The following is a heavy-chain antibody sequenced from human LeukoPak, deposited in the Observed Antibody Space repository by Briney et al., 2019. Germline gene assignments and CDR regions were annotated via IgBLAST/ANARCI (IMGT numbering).Heavy chain of an antibody. CDR3: ANIIRKYTSGYYYFDY. Sequence: GGSLRLSCAASEFTFSSYAMHWVRQAPGKGLEWVAAISFDGNNEYYADSVKGRFTISRDNSKNTLYLQMNSLRAEDTAVYYCANIIRKYTSGYYYFDYWGQGTLVTVSS. J-gene: IGHJ4*02. CDR2: ISFDGNNE. CDR1: EFTFSSYA. D-gene: IGHD6-25*01. V-gene: IGHV3-30-3*01.